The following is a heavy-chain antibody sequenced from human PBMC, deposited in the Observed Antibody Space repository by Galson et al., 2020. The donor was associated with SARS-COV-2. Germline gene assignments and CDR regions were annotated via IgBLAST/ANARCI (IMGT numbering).Heavy chain of an antibody. CDR1: GGTINSDDYY. CDR3: ARDHCSGAACYFDN. J-gene: IGHJ4*02. CDR2: IYRNGNA. Sequence: SETLSLTCIVSGGTINSDDYYWSWIRQSPGKGLEWMGYIYRNGNAYYNPSLKSRLMISVDTSKNQFSLKLTSVSAADTAVYYCARDHCSGAACYFDNWGQGTLGTVSS. D-gene: IGHD2-15*01. V-gene: IGHV4-30-4*08.